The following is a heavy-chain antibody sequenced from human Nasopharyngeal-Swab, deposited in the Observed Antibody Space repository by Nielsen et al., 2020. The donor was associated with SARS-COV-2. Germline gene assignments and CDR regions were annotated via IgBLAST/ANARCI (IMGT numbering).Heavy chain of an antibody. CDR3: ARDASGNYHLDY. Sequence: SQTLSLTRAISGDSVSSNSANWNWIRQSPSRGLEWLGRTYYRSKWYNGYAVSVKGRISINPDTSKNQFSLQLSSVTPEDTAVYYCARDASGNYHLDYWGQGTLVTVSS. V-gene: IGHV6-1*01. CDR2: TYYRSKWYN. J-gene: IGHJ4*02. D-gene: IGHD3-10*01. CDR1: GDSVSSNSAN.